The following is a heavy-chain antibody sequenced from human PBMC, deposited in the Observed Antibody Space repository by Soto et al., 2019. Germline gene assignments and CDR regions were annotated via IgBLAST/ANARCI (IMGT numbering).Heavy chain of an antibody. V-gene: IGHV2-5*02. D-gene: IGHD1-1*01. J-gene: IGHJ3*02. CDR1: GFSLSTSGVG. CDR2: IYWDDDK. CDR3: AYTTPHDAFDI. Sequence: QITLKESGPTLVKPTQTLTLTCTFSGFSLSTSGVGVGWIRQPPGKALEWLALIYWDDDKRYSPSLKSRLTXTXXTSKNQVVLTMTNMDPVDTATYYCAYTTPHDAFDIWGQGTMVTVSS.